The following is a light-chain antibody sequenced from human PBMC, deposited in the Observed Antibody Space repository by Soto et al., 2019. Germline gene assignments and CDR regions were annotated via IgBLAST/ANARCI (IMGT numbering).Light chain of an antibody. CDR1: QGISSY. J-gene: IGKJ5*01. CDR2: TAS. CDR3: QQRHSYPIT. V-gene: IGKV1-9*01. Sequence: DIQLTQSPSFLSASVGDRVTITCRASQGISSYLAWYQQKPGKAPKLLIYTASTLQSGVPSRFSGSGSGTEFTLTISSLKPEDFATYYCQQRHSYPITFGQGTRLEIK.